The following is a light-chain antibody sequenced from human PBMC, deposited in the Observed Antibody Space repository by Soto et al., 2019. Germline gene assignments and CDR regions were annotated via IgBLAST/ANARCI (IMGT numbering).Light chain of an antibody. J-gene: IGLJ1*01. CDR3: SSYRAYRTLEV. CDR2: DVT. V-gene: IGLV2-14*03. CDR1: NTDIGGYNY. Sequence: QSALTQPDSGSASLGESITISCNGTNTDIGGYNYVSWYQQHPGKAPKLVIYDVTSRPSGIPNRFSGSKSGFTASLTISGLQAEDDAHYFCSSYRAYRTLEVFGTGTKVTVL.